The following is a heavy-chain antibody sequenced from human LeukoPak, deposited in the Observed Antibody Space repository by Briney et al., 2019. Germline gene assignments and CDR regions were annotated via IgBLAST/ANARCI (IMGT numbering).Heavy chain of an antibody. Sequence: KPGGSLRLSCAASGFTFSSYSMNWVRQAPGKGLEWVSSISSSSSHIYYADSVKGRFTISRDNAKNSLYLQMNSLRAEDTAVYYCARGSYDILTGYYQYYFDYWGQGTLVTVSS. D-gene: IGHD3-9*01. CDR2: ISSSSSHI. CDR3: ARGSYDILTGYYQYYFDY. CDR1: GFTFSSYS. J-gene: IGHJ4*02. V-gene: IGHV3-21*01.